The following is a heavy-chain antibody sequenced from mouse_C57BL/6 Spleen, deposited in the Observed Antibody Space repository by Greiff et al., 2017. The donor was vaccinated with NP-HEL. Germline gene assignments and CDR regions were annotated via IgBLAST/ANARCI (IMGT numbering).Heavy chain of an antibody. V-gene: IGHV5-16*01. J-gene: IGHJ1*03. CDR2: INYDGSST. CDR3: ARDVGQGWYFDV. D-gene: IGHD3-3*01. CDR1: GFTFSDYY. Sequence: EVQLVESEGGLVQPGSSMKLSCTASGFTFSDYYMAWVRQVPEKGLEWVANINYDGSSTYYLDSLKSRFIISRDNAKNILYLQMSSLKSEDTATYYCARDVGQGWYFDVWGTGTTVTVSS.